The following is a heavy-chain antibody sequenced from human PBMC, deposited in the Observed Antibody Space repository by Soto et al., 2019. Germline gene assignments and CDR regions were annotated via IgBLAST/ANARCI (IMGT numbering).Heavy chain of an antibody. CDR2: ISAYNGNT. CDR3: ARDHWVYYDSSGYYYVGGPLFEY. Sequence: QVQLVQSGAEVKKPGASVKLSCKASGYTFTSYGISWVRQAPGQGLEWMGWISAYNGNTNYAQKLQGRVTMTTDTSTSTAYMELRSLRSDDTAVYYCARDHWVYYDSSGYYYVGGPLFEYWGQGTLVTVSS. CDR1: GYTFTSYG. D-gene: IGHD3-22*01. J-gene: IGHJ4*02. V-gene: IGHV1-18*04.